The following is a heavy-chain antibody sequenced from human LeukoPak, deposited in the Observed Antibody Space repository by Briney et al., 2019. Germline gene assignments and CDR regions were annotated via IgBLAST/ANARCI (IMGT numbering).Heavy chain of an antibody. J-gene: IGHJ4*02. Sequence: PGRSLRLSCAASGFTFSSYGMHWVRQAPGKGLEWVAVIWYDGSNKYYADSVKGRFTISRDNSKNTLYLQMNSLRAEDTAVYYCATNSIAVAGSVDYWGQGTLVTVPS. CDR1: GFTFSSYG. D-gene: IGHD6-19*01. V-gene: IGHV3-33*01. CDR2: IWYDGSNK. CDR3: ATNSIAVAGSVDY.